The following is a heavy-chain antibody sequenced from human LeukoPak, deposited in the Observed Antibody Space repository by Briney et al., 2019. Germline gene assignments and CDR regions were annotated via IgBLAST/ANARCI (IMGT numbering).Heavy chain of an antibody. Sequence: SETLPLTCAVYGGSFSGYYWSWIRQPPGKGLEWIGEINHSGSTNYNPSLKSRVTISVDTSKNQFSLKLSSVTAADTAVYYCARGPKYCSSTSCYRRSAAFDIWGQGTMVTVSS. CDR2: INHSGST. J-gene: IGHJ3*02. D-gene: IGHD2-2*01. CDR1: GGSFSGYY. V-gene: IGHV4-34*01. CDR3: ARGPKYCSSTSCYRRSAAFDI.